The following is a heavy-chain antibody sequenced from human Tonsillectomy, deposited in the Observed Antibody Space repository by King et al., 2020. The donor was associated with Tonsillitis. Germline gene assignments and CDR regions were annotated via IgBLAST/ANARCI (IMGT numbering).Heavy chain of an antibody. CDR1: GFTFSSYG. D-gene: IGHD3-3*01. CDR2: ITYDGSNE. CDR3: AKGHRLDYYFWSRSTYYSYFSVMDV. J-gene: IGHJ6*02. V-gene: IGHV3-30*18. Sequence: VQLVESGGGVVQPGKSLRLSCAASGFTFSSYGMQWVRQAPGKGLEWVAVITYDGSNEYYADSVKGRFTISRDSSKNTLYLQMNSLRVEDTAVYYCAKGHRLDYYFWSRSTYYSYFSVMDVWGQGTTVTVSS.